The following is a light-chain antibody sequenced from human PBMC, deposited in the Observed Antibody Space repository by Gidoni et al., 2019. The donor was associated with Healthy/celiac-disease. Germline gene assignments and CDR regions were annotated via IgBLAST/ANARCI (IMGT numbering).Light chain of an antibody. CDR2: GNS. CDR3: QSYDSSLSGSQV. J-gene: IGLJ1*01. V-gene: IGLV1-40*01. CDR1: GAGYD. Sequence: QSVLTQPPSVSRAPGQRVTIGAGYDVHWYQQLPGTAPKLLIYGNSNRPSGVPDRFSGSKSGTSASLAITGLQAEDEADYYCQSYDSSLSGSQVFGTGTKVTVL.